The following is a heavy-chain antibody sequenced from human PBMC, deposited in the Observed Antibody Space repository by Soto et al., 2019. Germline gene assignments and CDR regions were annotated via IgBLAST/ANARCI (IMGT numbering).Heavy chain of an antibody. V-gene: IGHV1-18*01. J-gene: IGHJ4*02. CDR3: ARDLRSYDSSGYYSKLFDY. CDR2: ISAYNGNT. D-gene: IGHD3-22*01. Sequence: GASVKVSCKASGYTFTSYGISWVRQAPGQGLEWMGWISAYNGNTNYAQKLQGRVTMTTDTSTSTAYMELRSLRSDDTAVYYCARDLRSYDSSGYYSKLFDYWGQGTLVTVSS. CDR1: GYTFTSYG.